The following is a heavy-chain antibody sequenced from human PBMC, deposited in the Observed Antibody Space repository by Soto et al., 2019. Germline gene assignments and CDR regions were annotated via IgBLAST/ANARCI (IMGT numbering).Heavy chain of an antibody. J-gene: IGHJ5*02. V-gene: IGHV1-69*12. CDR1: GGTFSSYA. CDR2: IIPIFGTA. CDR3: ARERYYDSSGYYYALGSFDP. D-gene: IGHD3-22*01. Sequence: QVQLVQSGAEVKKPGSSVKVSCKASGGTFSSYAISWVRQAPGQGLEWMGGIIPIFGTANYAQKFQGRVTITADESTSTAYMELSSLRSEDTAVYYCARERYYDSSGYYYALGSFDPWGQGTLVTVSS.